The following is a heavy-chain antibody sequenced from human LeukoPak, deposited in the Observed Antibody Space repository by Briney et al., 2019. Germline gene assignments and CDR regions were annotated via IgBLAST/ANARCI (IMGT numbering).Heavy chain of an antibody. CDR3: VREARGATRWFDP. J-gene: IGHJ5*02. Sequence: GGSLRLSCPASGFTFSSYAMHWVRQAPGKGLEYVSAISSNGGSTYYADSVKGRFTISRDNSKNTLYLQMSSLRAEDTAVYYCVREARGATRWFDPWGQGTLVTVSS. D-gene: IGHD3-10*01. CDR1: GFTFSSYA. CDR2: ISSNGGST. V-gene: IGHV3-64D*06.